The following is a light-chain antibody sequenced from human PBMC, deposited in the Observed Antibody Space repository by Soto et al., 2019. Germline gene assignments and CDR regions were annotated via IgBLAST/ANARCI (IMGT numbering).Light chain of an antibody. V-gene: IGLV1-47*01. J-gene: IGLJ2*01. CDR3: AAWDDSLSGHVV. CDR1: SSNIGSNY. Sequence: QSVLTQPPSASGTPEQRVTISCSGSSSNIGSNYVYWYQQLPGTAPKLLIYRNNQQPSGVPDRFSGSKSGTSASLAISGLRSEDEADYYCAAWDDSLSGHVVFGGGTKLTVL. CDR2: RNN.